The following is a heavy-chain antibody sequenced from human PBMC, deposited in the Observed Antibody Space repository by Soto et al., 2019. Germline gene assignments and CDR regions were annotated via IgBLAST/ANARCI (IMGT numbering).Heavy chain of an antibody. V-gene: IGHV1-2*04. CDR1: GYTFTGYY. Sequence: QVQLVQSGAEVKKPGASVKVSCKASGYTFTGYYMHWVRQAPGQGLEWMGWINPNSGGTNYAQKFQGWVTMTRDTSISTAYMELSRLRSDDSAVYYCARGYSIRNTRYHYYGMDVWGQGTTVTVSS. CDR2: INPNSGGT. CDR3: ARGYSIRNTRYHYYGMDV. D-gene: IGHD6-13*01. J-gene: IGHJ6*02.